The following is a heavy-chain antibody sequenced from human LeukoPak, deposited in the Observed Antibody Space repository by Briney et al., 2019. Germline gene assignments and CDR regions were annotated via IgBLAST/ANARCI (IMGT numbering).Heavy chain of an antibody. V-gene: IGHV3-48*01. CDR1: GFTFTDHS. D-gene: IGHD3-22*01. CDR3: ARVKTYYYDSDACMGGRHSFDS. Sequence: GGSLRLSCAASGFTFTDHSMIWVRQAPGKGLEWISYITRTSHTIYYADSVEGRFTLSRDNARNSLFLQMNSLRAEDTAVYYCARVKTYYYDSDACMGGRHSFDSWGQGTLVTVSS. J-gene: IGHJ4*02. CDR2: ITRTSHTI.